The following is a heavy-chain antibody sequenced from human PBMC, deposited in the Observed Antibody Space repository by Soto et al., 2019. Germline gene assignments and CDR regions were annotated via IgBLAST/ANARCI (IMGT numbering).Heavy chain of an antibody. V-gene: IGHV3-48*01. CDR2: ISLSGSDM. D-gene: IGHD3-10*01. Sequence: GGSLRLSCAASGFTFSSYTMNWVRQAPGKGLEWVSYISLSGSDMYYAGSVKGRLTISRDNAKNSLSLQMNSLRAEDTAVYYCVRDHIWSFDYWGQGTPVTVSS. CDR1: GFTFSSYT. CDR3: VRDHIWSFDY. J-gene: IGHJ4*02.